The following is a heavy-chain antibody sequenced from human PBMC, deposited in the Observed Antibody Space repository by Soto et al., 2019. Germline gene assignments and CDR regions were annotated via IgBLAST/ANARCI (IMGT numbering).Heavy chain of an antibody. CDR2: ITSSSGHI. Sequence: EVQLVESGGGLVKPGGSLRLSCEASGFTLTTYPMNWVRQVSGKGLERVSSITSSSGHIYYADSVKGRFTISRDNARNSLYLQMNSLRAEDTAVYYCVRERGLSSFYGMDVWGQGTTVTVSS. CDR3: VRERGLSSFYGMDV. CDR1: GFTLTTYP. J-gene: IGHJ6*02. D-gene: IGHD3-10*01. V-gene: IGHV3-21*02.